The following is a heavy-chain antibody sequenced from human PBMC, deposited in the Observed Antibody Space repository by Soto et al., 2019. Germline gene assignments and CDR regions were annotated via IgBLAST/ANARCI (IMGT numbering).Heavy chain of an antibody. CDR1: GYTFTSYG. V-gene: IGHV1-18*01. CDR2: ISAYNGNT. J-gene: IGHJ6*03. CDR3: ARRLRAYKKLTCYYYMDV. Sequence: ASVKVSCKASGYTFTSYGISWVRQAPGQGLEWMGWISAYNGNTNYAQKLQGRVTMTTDTSTSTAYMELRSLRSDDTAVYYCARRLRAYKKLTCYYYMDVWGKGTTVTVSS. D-gene: IGHD2-21*01.